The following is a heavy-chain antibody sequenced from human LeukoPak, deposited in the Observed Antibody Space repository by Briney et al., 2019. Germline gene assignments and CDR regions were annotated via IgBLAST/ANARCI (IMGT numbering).Heavy chain of an antibody. Sequence: SETLSLTCTVSGDSISSYYWSWIRQPPGKGLEWIGDIYYSGSTNYNPSLKSRVTISVDTSKNQFSLKLSSVTAADTAVYYCARGAWDSSWYFVEYYFDYWGQGTLVTVSS. CDR1: GDSISSYY. CDR3: ARGAWDSSWYFVEYYFDY. D-gene: IGHD6-13*01. V-gene: IGHV4-59*01. J-gene: IGHJ4*02. CDR2: IYYSGST.